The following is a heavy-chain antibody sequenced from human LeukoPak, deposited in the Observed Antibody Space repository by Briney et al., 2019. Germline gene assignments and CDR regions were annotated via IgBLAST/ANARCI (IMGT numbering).Heavy chain of an antibody. Sequence: VGSLRLSCAASGFTSSDYYISWIRQAPGEGLDWVSYISSSSSYTNYADSVKGRFTISRDNAKNSLYLQMNRLRAEDTAVYYCARSISVASYYFDYWGQGTLVTVSS. CDR1: GFTSSDYY. J-gene: IGHJ4*02. CDR2: ISSSSSYT. D-gene: IGHD6-19*01. CDR3: ARSISVASYYFDY. V-gene: IGHV3-11*03.